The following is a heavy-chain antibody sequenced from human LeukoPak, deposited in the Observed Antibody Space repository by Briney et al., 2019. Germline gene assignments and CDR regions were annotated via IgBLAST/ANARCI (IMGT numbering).Heavy chain of an antibody. CDR3: ARDRYDSYPMDV. J-gene: IGHJ6*02. CDR1: GGSVSSSSYY. D-gene: IGHD3-3*01. CDR2: IYYSGST. V-gene: IGHV4-61*01. Sequence: SETLSLTCTVSGGSVSSSSYYWSWIRQPPGKGLEWIGYIYYSGSTYYNPSLKSRVTISVDTSKNQFSLKLTSVTAADTAVYYCARDRYDSYPMDVWGQGTTVTVSS.